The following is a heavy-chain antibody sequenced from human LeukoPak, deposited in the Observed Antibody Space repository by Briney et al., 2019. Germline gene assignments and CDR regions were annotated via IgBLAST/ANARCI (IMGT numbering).Heavy chain of an antibody. CDR1: GGTFSSYA. CDR3: ASGIAAALAFVY. CDR2: IIPIFGTA. D-gene: IGHD6-13*01. Sequence: SVKVSCKASGGTFSSYAISWVRQAPGQGLEWMGRIIPIFGTANYAQKFQGRVAITTDESTSTAYMELSSLRSEDTAVYYCASGIAAALAFVYWGQGTLVTVSS. J-gene: IGHJ4*02. V-gene: IGHV1-69*05.